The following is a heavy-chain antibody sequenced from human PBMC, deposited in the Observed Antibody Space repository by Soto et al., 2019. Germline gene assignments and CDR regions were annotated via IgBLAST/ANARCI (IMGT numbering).Heavy chain of an antibody. J-gene: IGHJ4*02. V-gene: IGHV3-23*01. D-gene: IGHD3-10*01. CDR3: ATDRSRGAYGDFFDN. CDR2: VSASGLNT. Sequence: EVQLLESGGKLVQPGGSLTLSCAASGFTFSTYAMAWVRQAPGKGLEWVSGVSASGLNTDYADPVKGRFYISRDNSKNTVSLHMNRLRGEVTVLYYCATDRSRGAYGDFFDNWGLGTPVTVSS. CDR1: GFTFSTYA.